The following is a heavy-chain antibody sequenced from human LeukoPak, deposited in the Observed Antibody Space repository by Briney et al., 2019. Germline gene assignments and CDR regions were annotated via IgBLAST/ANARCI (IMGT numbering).Heavy chain of an antibody. CDR3: ARDTPEEGGFDY. J-gene: IGHJ4*02. CDR2: ISISSSYI. V-gene: IGHV3-21*01. Sequence: GGSLRLSCAASGFTFSSYSLNWVRQAPGKGLEWVSSISISSSYIYYADSLKGRFTISRDNAKNSLYLQMNSLRAEDTAVYYCARDTPEEGGFDYWGQGTLVTVSS. CDR1: GFTFSSYS.